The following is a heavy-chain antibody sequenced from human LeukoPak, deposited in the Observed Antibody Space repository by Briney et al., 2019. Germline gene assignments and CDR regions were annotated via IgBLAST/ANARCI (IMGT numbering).Heavy chain of an antibody. J-gene: IGHJ4*02. CDR2: INPNSGGT. D-gene: IGHD6-13*01. V-gene: IGHV1-2*02. Sequence: GASVKVSCKASGYTFTGYYMHWVRQAPGQGLEWMGWINPNSGGTNYAQNFQGRVTKTRDTSMSTAYMELSRLRSDDTAVYYCASATSSSPSDYWGQGTLVTVSS. CDR1: GYTFTGYY. CDR3: ASATSSSPSDY.